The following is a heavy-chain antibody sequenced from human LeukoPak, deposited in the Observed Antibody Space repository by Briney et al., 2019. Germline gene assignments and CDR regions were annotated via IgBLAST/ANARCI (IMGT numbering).Heavy chain of an antibody. Sequence: PGRSLRLSCAASGFTFSSYATHWVRQAPGKGLEWVAVISYDGSNKYYADSVKGRFTISRDNSKNTLYLQMNSLRAEDTAVYYCAREPRGVVVIPRFDPWGQGTLVTVSS. CDR1: GFTFSSYA. CDR3: AREPRGVVVIPRFDP. J-gene: IGHJ5*02. D-gene: IGHD3-22*01. V-gene: IGHV3-30-3*01. CDR2: ISYDGSNK.